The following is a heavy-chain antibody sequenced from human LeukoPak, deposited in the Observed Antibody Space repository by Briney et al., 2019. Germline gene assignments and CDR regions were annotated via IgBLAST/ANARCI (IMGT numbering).Heavy chain of an antibody. CDR2: INHSGST. CDR3: ARGRGSWGPFDY. D-gene: IGHD6-13*01. J-gene: IGHJ4*02. V-gene: IGHV4-34*01. Sequence: SETLSLTCAAYGGSFSGYYWSWIRQPPGKGLEWIGEINHSGSTNYNPSLKSRVTISVDTSKNQFSLKLSSVTAADTAVYYCARGRGSWGPFDYWGQGTLVTVSS. CDR1: GGSFSGYY.